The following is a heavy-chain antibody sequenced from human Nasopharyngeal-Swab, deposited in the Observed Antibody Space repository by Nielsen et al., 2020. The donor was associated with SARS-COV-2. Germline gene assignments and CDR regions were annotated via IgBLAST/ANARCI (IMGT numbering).Heavy chain of an antibody. V-gene: IGHV3-13*01. CDR1: GFTFSSYD. CDR2: IGTAGDT. CDR3: ARAHYGGTYYYCYGMDV. D-gene: IGHD4-23*01. J-gene: IGHJ6*02. Sequence: GESLKISCAASGFTFSSYDMHWVRQATGKGLEWVSAIGTAGDTYYPGSVKGRFTISRENAKNSLYLQMNSLRAGETAVYYCARAHYGGTYYYCYGMDVWGQGTTVTVSS.